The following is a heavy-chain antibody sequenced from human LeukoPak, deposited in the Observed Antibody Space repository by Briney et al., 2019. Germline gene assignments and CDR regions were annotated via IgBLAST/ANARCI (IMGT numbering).Heavy chain of an antibody. Sequence: SETLSLTCTVSGSSISSGYYWCWIRQPPGKGLEGIGIIYHSGSTYYTPSLKSRATLSVDPTKNYFSLYLICLPPPAPSVYYCASSTNGDYVYYMDVWGKGNTVTVSS. J-gene: IGHJ6*03. CDR3: ASSTNGDYVYYMDV. CDR2: IYHSGST. D-gene: IGHD4-17*01. CDR1: GSSISSGYY. V-gene: IGHV4-38-2*02.